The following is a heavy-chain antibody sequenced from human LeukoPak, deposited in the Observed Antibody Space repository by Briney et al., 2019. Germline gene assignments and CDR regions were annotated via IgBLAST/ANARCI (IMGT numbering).Heavy chain of an antibody. V-gene: IGHV3-7*01. J-gene: IGHJ4*02. Sequence: GGSLRLSCAASGFTFSSYWMSWVRQAPGKGLEWVANIKQDGSEKYYVDSVKGRFTISRDNAKNSLYLQMNSLRAEDTAVYYCARASNHDILTGYPDYWGQGTLVTVSS. CDR1: GFTFSSYW. CDR3: ARASNHDILTGYPDY. CDR2: IKQDGSEK. D-gene: IGHD3-9*01.